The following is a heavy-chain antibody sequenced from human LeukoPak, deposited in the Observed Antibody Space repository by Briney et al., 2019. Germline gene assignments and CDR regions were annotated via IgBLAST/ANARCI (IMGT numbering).Heavy chain of an antibody. CDR3: AKVPVGGIAARPNWFDP. CDR2: ISGSGGST. V-gene: IGHV3-23*01. D-gene: IGHD6-6*01. CDR1: GFTFNTYA. Sequence: GGSLRLSCAASGFTFNTYAMSWVRQAPGKGLEWVSAISGSGGSTYYADSVKGRFTISRDNSKNTLYLQMNSLRAEDTAVYYCAKVPVGGIAARPNWFDPWGQGTLVTVSS. J-gene: IGHJ5*02.